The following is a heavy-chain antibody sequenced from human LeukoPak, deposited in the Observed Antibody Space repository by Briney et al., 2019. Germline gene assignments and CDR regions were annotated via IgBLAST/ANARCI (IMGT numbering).Heavy chain of an antibody. J-gene: IGHJ4*02. CDR1: GFTFSSYW. CDR3: ARDRGNYYDSSGYYIFDY. D-gene: IGHD3-22*01. CDR2: IKQDGSEK. V-gene: IGHV3-7*01. Sequence: GGSLRLSCAASGFTFSSYWMNWVRQAPGKGLEGVANIKQDGSEKYYVDSVKGRFTISRDNAKNSLYLQMNSLRAEDTAVYYCARDRGNYYDSSGYYIFDYWGQGTLVTVSS.